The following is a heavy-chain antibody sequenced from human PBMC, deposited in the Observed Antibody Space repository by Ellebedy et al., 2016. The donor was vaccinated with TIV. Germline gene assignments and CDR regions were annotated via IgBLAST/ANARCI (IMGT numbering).Heavy chain of an antibody. J-gene: IGHJ4*02. V-gene: IGHV4-59*12. CDR2: IYYSGST. Sequence: MPSETLSLTCTDSGGSISSYYWSWIRQPPGKGLEWIRYIYYSGSTNYNPSLKSRVTISVDTSKNQFSLKLSSVTAADTAVYYCAGSTNYYDSRPFDYWGQGTLVTVSS. CDR3: AGSTNYYDSRPFDY. D-gene: IGHD3-22*01. CDR1: GGSISSYY.